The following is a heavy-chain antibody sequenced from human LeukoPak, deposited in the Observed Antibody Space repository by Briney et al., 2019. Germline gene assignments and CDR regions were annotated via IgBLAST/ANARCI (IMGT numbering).Heavy chain of an antibody. CDR2: IKSKTDGGTT. D-gene: IGHD2-15*01. J-gene: IGHJ4*02. Sequence: SGGSLRLSCAASGFTLSNAWMSWVRQAPGKGLEWVGRIKSKTDGGTTDYGAPVKGRLTISRDNSKIMLYLQMNSLRPEDTAVYYCARGGDLKYCSGGSCYSVDYWGQGTLVTVSS. CDR3: ARGGDLKYCSGGSCYSVDY. CDR1: GFTLSNAW. V-gene: IGHV3-15*01.